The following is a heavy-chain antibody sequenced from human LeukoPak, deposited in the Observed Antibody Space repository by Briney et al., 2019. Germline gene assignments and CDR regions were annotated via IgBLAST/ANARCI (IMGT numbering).Heavy chain of an antibody. CDR3: ARHRGAEFLYYFDY. Sequence: SETLSLTCAVSGYSISSGYYGGWIRQPPGKGLEWIGSIYHSGSTYYNPSLKSRVTISVDTSKNQFSLKLSSVTAADTAVYYCARHRGAEFLYYFDYWGQGTLVTVSS. CDR1: GYSISSGYY. V-gene: IGHV4-38-2*01. CDR2: IYHSGST. D-gene: IGHD3-10*01. J-gene: IGHJ4*02.